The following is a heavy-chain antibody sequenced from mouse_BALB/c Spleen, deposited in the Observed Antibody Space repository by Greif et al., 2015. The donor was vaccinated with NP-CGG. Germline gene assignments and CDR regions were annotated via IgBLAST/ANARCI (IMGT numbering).Heavy chain of an antibody. CDR1: EYTFTSYV. CDR2: INPYNDGT. CDR3: ARRGYGSSYGFAY. Sequence: QLQESGPELVKPGASVKMSCKASEYTFTSYVMHWVKQKPGQGLEWIGYINPYNDGTKYNEKFKGKATLTSDKSSSTAYMELSSLTSEDSAVYYCARRGYGSSYGFAYWGQGTLVTVSA. V-gene: IGHV1-14*01. D-gene: IGHD1-1*01. J-gene: IGHJ3*01.